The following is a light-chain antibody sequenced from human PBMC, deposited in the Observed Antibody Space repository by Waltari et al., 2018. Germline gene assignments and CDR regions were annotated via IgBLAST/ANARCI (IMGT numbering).Light chain of an antibody. Sequence: QSVLTQPPSASGTPGQRVTISCSGSSSNIGSNYVYWYQQLPGTAPKLLIYRNNQRPSGVPDRVSGSESGTSASLAIGGLRSEDEADYYCAAWDDSLSGWVFGGGTKLTVL. CDR1: SSNIGSNY. J-gene: IGLJ3*02. V-gene: IGLV1-47*01. CDR3: AAWDDSLSGWV. CDR2: RNN.